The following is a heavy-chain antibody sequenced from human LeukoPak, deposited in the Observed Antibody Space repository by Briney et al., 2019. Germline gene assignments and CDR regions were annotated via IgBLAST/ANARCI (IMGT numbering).Heavy chain of an antibody. J-gene: IGHJ4*02. V-gene: IGHV3-23*01. CDR3: ASAIVTTRNTWDM. Sequence: GGSLRLSCEGSGFTFSSFAMSWVRQAPGKGLEWVSLIRGDGAGTYYADSVKDRFTISRDNARNMLYLQMDSLRAEDTSLYYCASAIVTTRNTWDMWGQGTQVTVSS. CDR2: IRGDGAGT. CDR1: GFTFSSFA. D-gene: IGHD1-26*01.